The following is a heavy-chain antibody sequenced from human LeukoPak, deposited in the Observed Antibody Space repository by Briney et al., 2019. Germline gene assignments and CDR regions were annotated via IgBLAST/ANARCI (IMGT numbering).Heavy chain of an antibody. Sequence: SETLSLTCSVSGGSITSLYWSWVRQPPGKGLEYVGYVHHTGVTNYNPSLRGRVTVSMDASKNQFYLKLDSVTAADTAVYYCVRSATIAVFRYGMDVWGQGTTVTVSS. J-gene: IGHJ6*02. V-gene: IGHV4-59*11. CDR3: VRSATIAVFRYGMDV. CDR2: VHHTGVT. CDR1: GGSITSLY. D-gene: IGHD6-19*01.